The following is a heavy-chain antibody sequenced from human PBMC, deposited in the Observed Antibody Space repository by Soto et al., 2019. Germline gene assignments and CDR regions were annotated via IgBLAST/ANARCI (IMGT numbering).Heavy chain of an antibody. V-gene: IGHV1-18*04. Sequence: ASVKVSCKASGYTFTNFYIHWVRQAPGQGLEWMGWISAYNGNTNYAQKLQGRVTMTTDTSTSTAYMELRSLRSDDTAVYYCAREEVTMVRGVIMPDAFDIWGQGTMVTVSS. D-gene: IGHD3-10*01. CDR2: ISAYNGNT. J-gene: IGHJ3*02. CDR1: GYTFTNFY. CDR3: AREEVTMVRGVIMPDAFDI.